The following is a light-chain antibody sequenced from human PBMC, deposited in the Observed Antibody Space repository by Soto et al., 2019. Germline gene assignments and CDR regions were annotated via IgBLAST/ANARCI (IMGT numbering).Light chain of an antibody. CDR2: AST. Sequence: QLVLTQPPSVSGAPGQRVTISCSGNSSNIGAGFDVHWYQQLPGAAPKLLIYASTNRPSGVPDRFSGSKSDTSASLAITGLQIDDEADYYCQSYDKRLTAYVFGTGTKLTVL. CDR3: QSYDKRLTAYV. CDR1: SSNIGAGFD. J-gene: IGLJ1*01. V-gene: IGLV1-40*01.